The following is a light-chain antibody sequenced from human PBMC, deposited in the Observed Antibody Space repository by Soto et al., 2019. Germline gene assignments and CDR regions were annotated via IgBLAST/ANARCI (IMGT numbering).Light chain of an antibody. Sequence: EIVLRQSPGTLSLSPGERATLSCRASQSVNSTYLAWYQQKPGQAPRLLIYGASSRATGIPDRFSGSGSGTDFTLTISRLEPEDFAVYYLQQYGSSRTFGQGTKVQSK. CDR3: QQYGSSRT. CDR1: QSVNSTY. J-gene: IGKJ1*01. CDR2: GAS. V-gene: IGKV3-20*01.